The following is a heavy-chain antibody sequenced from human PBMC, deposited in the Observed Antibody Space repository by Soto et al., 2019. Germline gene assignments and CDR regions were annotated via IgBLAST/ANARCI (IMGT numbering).Heavy chain of an antibody. CDR1: GYSFTSYW. CDR2: IDPSDSYT. Sequence: PGESLKISCKGSGYSFTSYWISWVRQMPGKGLEWMGRIDPSDSYTNYSPSFQGHVTISADKSISTAYLQWSSLKASDTAMYYCARDYYDSSGYYYFDYWGQGTLVTVSS. D-gene: IGHD3-22*01. J-gene: IGHJ4*02. CDR3: ARDYYDSSGYYYFDY. V-gene: IGHV5-10-1*01.